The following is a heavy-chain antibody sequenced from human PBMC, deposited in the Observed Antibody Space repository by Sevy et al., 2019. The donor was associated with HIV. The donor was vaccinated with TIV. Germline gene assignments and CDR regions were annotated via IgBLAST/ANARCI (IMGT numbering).Heavy chain of an antibody. CDR1: GFTFSRYS. CDR2: ISSSSSYK. Sequence: GESLKISCVDSGFTFSRYSINWVRQAPGKGLEWVSSISSSSSYKYYADSVKGRFTISRDNAKKSLYLQMNSLRAEDTAVYYCARDRDGSGSSGGYGMDVWGQGTTVTVSS. CDR3: ARDRDGSGSSGGYGMDV. J-gene: IGHJ6*02. V-gene: IGHV3-21*01. D-gene: IGHD3-10*01.